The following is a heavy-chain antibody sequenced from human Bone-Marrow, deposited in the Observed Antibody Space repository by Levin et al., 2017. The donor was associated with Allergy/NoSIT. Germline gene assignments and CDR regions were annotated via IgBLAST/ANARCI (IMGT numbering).Heavy chain of an antibody. Sequence: PGGSLRLSCAASGFTFSDYYMSWIRQAPGKGLEWVSYISSSSSYTNYADSVKGRFTISRDNAKNSLYLQMNSLRAEDTAVYYCARGYSSGWTDLHYWGQGTLVTVSS. CDR3: ARGYSSGWTDLHY. D-gene: IGHD6-19*01. CDR2: ISSSSSYT. CDR1: GFTFSDYY. V-gene: IGHV3-11*05. J-gene: IGHJ4*02.